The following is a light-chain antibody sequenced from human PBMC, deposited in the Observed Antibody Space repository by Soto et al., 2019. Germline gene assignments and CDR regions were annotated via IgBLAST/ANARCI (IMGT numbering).Light chain of an antibody. V-gene: IGKV1-5*03. CDR2: KAS. CDR3: QQYNNYWT. J-gene: IGKJ1*01. CDR1: QSINIR. Sequence: DIQMTQSPSTLSASVGDRVTITCRASQSINIRLAWYQQKPGKAPNLLIYKASSLESGVPSRFSGSGSGTEFTFTISSLQPDDFATYYCQQYNNYWTFVQGTKVEIK.